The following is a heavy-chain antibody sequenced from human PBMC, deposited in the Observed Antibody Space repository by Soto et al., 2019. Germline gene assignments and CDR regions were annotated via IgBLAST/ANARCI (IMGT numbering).Heavy chain of an antibody. D-gene: IGHD3-3*01. CDR1: GFTFSSYG. CDR2: IWYDGSNK. J-gene: IGHJ6*02. V-gene: IGHV3-33*01. CDR3: ARSVGFGVVFVYYYGMDV. Sequence: PGGSLRLSCAASGFTFSSYGMRWVRQAPGKGLEWVAVIWYDGSNKYYADSVKGRFTISRDNSKNTLYLQMNSLRAEDTAVCYCARSVGFGVVFVYYYGMDVWGQGTTVTVSS.